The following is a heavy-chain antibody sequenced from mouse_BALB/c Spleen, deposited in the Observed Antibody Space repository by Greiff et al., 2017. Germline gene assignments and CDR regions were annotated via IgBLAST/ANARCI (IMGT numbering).Heavy chain of an antibody. J-gene: IGHJ3*01. CDR1: GYTFTDYA. D-gene: IGHD1-1*01. CDR3: ARGRGSSYRFAY. V-gene: IGHV1S137*01. CDR2: ISTYYGDA. Sequence: QVHVKQSGAELVRPGVSVKISCKGSGYTFTDYAMHWVKQSHAKSLEWIGVISTYYGDASYNQKFKGKATMTVDKSSSTAYMELARLTSEDSAIYYCARGRGSSYRFAYWGQGTLVTVSA.